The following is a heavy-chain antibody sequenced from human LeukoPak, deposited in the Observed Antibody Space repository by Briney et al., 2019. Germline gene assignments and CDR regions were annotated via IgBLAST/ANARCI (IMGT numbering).Heavy chain of an antibody. J-gene: IGHJ4*02. CDR3: ARDGVAAAGLYYFDY. Sequence: PSETLSLTCSVSGGSISSSNYYWGWIRQPPGKGLEWIGRIYTSGSTNYNPSLKSRVTMSVDTSKNQFSLKLSSVTAADTAVYYCARDGVAAAGLYYFDYWGQGTLVTVSS. CDR1: GGSISSSNYY. V-gene: IGHV4-39*07. CDR2: IYTSGST. D-gene: IGHD6-13*01.